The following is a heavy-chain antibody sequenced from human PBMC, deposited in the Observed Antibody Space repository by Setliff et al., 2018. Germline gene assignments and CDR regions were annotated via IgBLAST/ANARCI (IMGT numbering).Heavy chain of an antibody. J-gene: IGHJ3*02. CDR1: GGSISSSNW. V-gene: IGHV4-4*02. CDR2: INHSGST. D-gene: IGHD6-6*01. CDR3: ARTQASSSFLRADAFDI. Sequence: SETLSLTCVVSGGSISSSNWWSWVRQPPGKGLEWIGEINHSGSTNYNPSLKSRVNISVDTSKNQSSLKLSSVTAADTAVYYCARTQASSSFLRADAFDIWDQGTMVTVSS.